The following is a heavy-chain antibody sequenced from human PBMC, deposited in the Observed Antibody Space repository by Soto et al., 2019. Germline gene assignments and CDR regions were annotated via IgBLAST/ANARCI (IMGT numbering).Heavy chain of an antibody. CDR2: IYYSGST. D-gene: IGHD3-10*01. Sequence: PSETLSLTCTVSGGSISSSSYYWGWIRQPPGKGLEWIGSIYYSGSTYYNPSLKSRVTISVDTSKNQFSLKLSSVTAADTAVYYCARLDYYGSGSYYIDSYYFDYWGQGTLVTVSS. J-gene: IGHJ4*02. CDR1: GGSISSSSYY. CDR3: ARLDYYGSGSYYIDSYYFDY. V-gene: IGHV4-39*01.